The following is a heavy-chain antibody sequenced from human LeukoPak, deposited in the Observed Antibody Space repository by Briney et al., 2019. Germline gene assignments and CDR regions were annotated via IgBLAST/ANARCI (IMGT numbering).Heavy chain of an antibody. CDR1: GGTFSSYA. CDR3: ARAGSGSSRFFDS. CDR2: ISAYNRNT. V-gene: IGHV1-18*01. Sequence: GASVKVSCTASGGTFSSYAISWVRQAPGQGLEWMGWISAYNRNTNYAQKLQGRVTMTTDTATTTAYMELRSLRSDDAAVYYCARAGSGSSRFFDSWGQGTLVTVSS. J-gene: IGHJ4*02. D-gene: IGHD1-26*01.